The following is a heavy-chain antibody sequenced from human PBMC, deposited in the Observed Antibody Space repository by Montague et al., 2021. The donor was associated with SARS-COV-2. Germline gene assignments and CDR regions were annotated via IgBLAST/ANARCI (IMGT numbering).Heavy chain of an antibody. J-gene: IGHJ4*02. D-gene: IGHD6-19*01. CDR3: ARSSAWYSSGWSAFDY. V-gene: IGHV2-70*01. CDR1: GFSLRTSGMC. CDR2: IDLXDEK. Sequence: PALVKSTQTLTLTCTFSGFSLRTSGMCVSWIRQPPGKALEWLALIDLXDEKYYRTSLKTRLTISKDTSKNQVVLTMTNMDPVDTATYYCARSSAWYSSGWSAFDYWGQGTLVTVSS.